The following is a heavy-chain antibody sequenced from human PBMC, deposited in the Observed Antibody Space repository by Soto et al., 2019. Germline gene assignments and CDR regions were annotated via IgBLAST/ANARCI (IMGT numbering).Heavy chain of an antibody. D-gene: IGHD1-1*01. J-gene: IGHJ5*02. CDR3: ATVATHSYNWVDP. V-gene: IGHV3-74*01. CDR1: GFTFSSYW. CDR2: INADGTTT. Sequence: EVHLVESGGGLVQPGGSLRLSCAASGFTFSSYWMHWVRQAPGKGLVWVSRINADGTTTTYADYVKGRFTISRDNAKNTVYLQMDSLRAEDTAVYFCATVATHSYNWVDPWGQGTLVTISS.